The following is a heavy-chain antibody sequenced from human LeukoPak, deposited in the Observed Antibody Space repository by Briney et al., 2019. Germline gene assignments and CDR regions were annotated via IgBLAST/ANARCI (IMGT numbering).Heavy chain of an antibody. D-gene: IGHD5-18*01. J-gene: IGHJ4*02. CDR2: INPDGNKK. CDR1: AFIFSGHW. Sequence: GGSLRLSCEGSAFIFSGHWMNWVRQTPGKGLEWVASINPDGNKKYPADSVKGRFTISRDNAENSLYPQMNSLRVEDTAFYYCARDLAYSRLDYWGQGMLVTVSS. CDR3: ARDLAYSRLDY. V-gene: IGHV3-7*01.